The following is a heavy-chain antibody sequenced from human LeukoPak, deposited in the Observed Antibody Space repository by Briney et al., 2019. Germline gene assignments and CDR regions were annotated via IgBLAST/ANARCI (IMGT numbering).Heavy chain of an antibody. Sequence: PGGSLRLSWAASGFTYSSYAMHWVRQAPGKGLEWVAVISYDGSNKYYADSVKGRFTISRDNSKNTLYLQMNSLRAEDTAVYYCARAANYYDSSGSPLSDYWGQGTLVTVSS. CDR2: ISYDGSNK. V-gene: IGHV3-30-3*01. CDR3: ARAANYYDSSGSPLSDY. J-gene: IGHJ4*02. CDR1: GFTYSSYA. D-gene: IGHD3-22*01.